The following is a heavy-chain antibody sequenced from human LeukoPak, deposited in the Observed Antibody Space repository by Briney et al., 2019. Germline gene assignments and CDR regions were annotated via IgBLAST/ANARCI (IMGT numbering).Heavy chain of an antibody. CDR1: GGSISSGGYY. CDR3: ARDGQQLVHGY. J-gene: IGHJ4*02. D-gene: IGHD6-13*01. CDR2: IYHSGST. Sequence: SEALSLTCTVSGGSISSGGYYWSWIRQPPGKGLEWIGYIYHSGSTYYNPSLKSRVTISVDTSKNQFSLKLSSVTAADTAVYYCARDGQQLVHGYWGQGTLVTVSS. V-gene: IGHV4-30-2*01.